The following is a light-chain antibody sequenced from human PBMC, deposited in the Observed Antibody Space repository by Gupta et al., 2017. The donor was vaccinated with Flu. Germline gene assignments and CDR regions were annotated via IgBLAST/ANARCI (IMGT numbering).Light chain of an antibody. CDR2: CAS. Sequence: DRATLPSSSSQSDSSNQLAWYQQKTGQPPRLLIYCASSRATGIPDRFSGSGSGTDFTLTISRLEAEDFAVYYCQQYDSTPLTFGGGTKVEIK. J-gene: IGKJ4*01. CDR3: QQYDSTPLT. V-gene: IGKV3-20*01. CDR1: QSDSSNQ.